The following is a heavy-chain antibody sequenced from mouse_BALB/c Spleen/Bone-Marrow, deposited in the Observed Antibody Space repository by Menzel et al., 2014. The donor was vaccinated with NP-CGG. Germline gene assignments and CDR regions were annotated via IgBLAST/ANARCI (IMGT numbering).Heavy chain of an antibody. D-gene: IGHD2-2*01. V-gene: IGHV2-9*02. J-gene: IGHJ4*01. CDR2: IWAGGGT. CDR3: ARDREYGYYYVMDY. CDR1: GVSLTTYG. Sequence: VQGVESGPGLVAPSQSLSITCTVSGVSLTTYGAHWVRQTPGKGLEWLGVIWAGGGTNYNSALMSRLSIRKDNYKSQVFIKMNRLQIDDRAMYYCARDREYGYYYVMDYWGQGTSITVSS.